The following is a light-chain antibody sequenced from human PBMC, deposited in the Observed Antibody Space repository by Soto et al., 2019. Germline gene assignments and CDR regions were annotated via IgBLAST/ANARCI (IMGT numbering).Light chain of an antibody. J-gene: IGKJ1*01. CDR2: GVS. Sequence: DIQMTQSPSSLSAYVGDRVTITCRASQGISNYLAWYQQKPGKVPKLLIYGVSTLQSGVPSRFSGSRSGTDFTLIISSLQPEDVATYYCQEYNSAHTWTFGQGTKVEIK. V-gene: IGKV1-27*01. CDR3: QEYNSAHTWT. CDR1: QGISNY.